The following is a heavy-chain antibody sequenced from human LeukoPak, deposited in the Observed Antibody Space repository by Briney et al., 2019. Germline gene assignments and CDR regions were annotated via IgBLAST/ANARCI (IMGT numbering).Heavy chain of an antibody. D-gene: IGHD5-18*01. CDR3: ARDGTWILLWRGMDV. CDR2: ISSSSSYI. V-gene: IGHV3-21*01. CDR1: GFTFSSYS. Sequence: GGSLRLSCAASGFTFSSYSMNWVRQAPGKGLEWVSSISSSSSYIYYADSVKGRFTISRDNAKNSLYLQMNSLRAEDTAVYYCARDGTWILLWRGMDVWGPGTTVTVSS. J-gene: IGHJ6*02.